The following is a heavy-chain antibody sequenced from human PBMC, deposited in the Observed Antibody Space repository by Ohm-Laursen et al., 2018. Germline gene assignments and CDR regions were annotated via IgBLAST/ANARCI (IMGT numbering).Heavy chain of an antibody. CDR1: GGSFSGYY. CDR2: INHSRST. Sequence: SDTLSLTCAVYGGSFSGYYWSWIRQPPGKGLEWIGEINHSRSTKYNSSFKSRVTISVDTSKNQFSLKLSSVTAADTAVYYCARAVGGYPISYYYGMDVWGQGTTVPVSS. J-gene: IGHJ6*02. V-gene: IGHV4-34*01. D-gene: IGHD6-19*01. CDR3: ARAVGGYPISYYYGMDV.